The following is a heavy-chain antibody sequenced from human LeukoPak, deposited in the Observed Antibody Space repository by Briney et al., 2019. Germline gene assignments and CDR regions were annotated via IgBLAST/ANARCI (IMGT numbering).Heavy chain of an antibody. J-gene: IGHJ4*02. CDR2: IIPILGIA. V-gene: IGHV1-69*02. Sequence: SVKVSCKASGGTFSSYTISWVRQAPGQGLEWMGRIIPILGIANYAQKFQGRVTITADKSTSTAYMELSSLRSEDTAVYYCASFIGDYSEDSHRNNDYWGQGTLVTVSS. D-gene: IGHD1/OR15-1a*01. CDR1: GGTFSSYT. CDR3: ASFIGDYSEDSHRNNDY.